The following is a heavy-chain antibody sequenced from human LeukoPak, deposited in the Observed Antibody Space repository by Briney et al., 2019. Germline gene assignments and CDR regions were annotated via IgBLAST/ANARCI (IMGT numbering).Heavy chain of an antibody. Sequence: GGSLRLSCAASGFTFSSYAMSWVRQAPGKGLEWVSAISGSGGSTYYADSVKGRFTISRDNSKNTLYLQMNSLRAEDTAVYYCAKDGEGILWFGANYFDYWGQGTLVTVSS. CDR3: AKDGEGILWFGANYFDY. V-gene: IGHV3-23*01. J-gene: IGHJ4*02. CDR2: ISGSGGST. D-gene: IGHD3-10*01. CDR1: GFTFSSYA.